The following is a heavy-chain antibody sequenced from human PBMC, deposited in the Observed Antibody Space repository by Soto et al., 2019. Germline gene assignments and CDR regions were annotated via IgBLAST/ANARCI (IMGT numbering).Heavy chain of an antibody. V-gene: IGHV3-30*18. D-gene: IGHD5-18*01. Sequence: QVQLVESGGGVVQPGRSLRLSCAASGFTLSSYGIQWVRQAPGKGLEWVALISYDGTDKYYADSVKGRFTISRDNSKNTLYLQMSSLGPEDTAVYYCVKERYAQLWLEDYGMDVWGQGTTVTV. CDR3: VKERYAQLWLEDYGMDV. CDR2: ISYDGTDK. CDR1: GFTLSSYG. J-gene: IGHJ6*02.